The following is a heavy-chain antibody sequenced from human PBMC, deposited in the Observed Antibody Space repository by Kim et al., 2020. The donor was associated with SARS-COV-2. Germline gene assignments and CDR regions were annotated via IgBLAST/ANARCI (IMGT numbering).Heavy chain of an antibody. CDR3: AREEGHYDILTGYTVNWFDP. V-gene: IGHV3-48*02. D-gene: IGHD3-9*01. Sequence: GGSLRLSCAASGFTFSSYSMNWVRQAPGKGLEWVSYISSSSSTIYYADSVKGRFTISRDNAKNSLYLQMNSLRDEDTAVYYCAREEGHYDILTGYTVNWFDPWGQGTLVTVSS. CDR1: GFTFSSYS. CDR2: ISSSSSTI. J-gene: IGHJ5*02.